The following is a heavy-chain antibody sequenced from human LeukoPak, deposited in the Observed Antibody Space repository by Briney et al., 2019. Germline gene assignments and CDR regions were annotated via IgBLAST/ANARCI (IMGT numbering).Heavy chain of an antibody. CDR2: INHSGST. J-gene: IGHJ5*02. Sequence: PGGSLRLSCAASGFTFSSYAMSWVRQPPGKGLEWIGEINHSGSTNYNPSLKSRVTISVDTSKNQFSLKLSSVTAANTAVYYCARKATGDIVVVPAAIGGWFDPWGQGTLVTVSS. D-gene: IGHD2-2*01. V-gene: IGHV4-34*01. CDR1: GFTFSSYA. CDR3: ARKATGDIVVVPAAIGGWFDP.